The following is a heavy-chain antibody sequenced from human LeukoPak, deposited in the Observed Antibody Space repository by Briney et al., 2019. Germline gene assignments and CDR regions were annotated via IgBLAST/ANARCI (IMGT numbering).Heavy chain of an antibody. CDR3: ARARSGAVARNYNWFDP. V-gene: IGHV1-18*01. Sequence: GASVKVSCKASGYTFTTFDISWVRQAPGQGLEWMGWIGTYNGNTNYAQNLQGRVTMTTDTSTSTAYMELRSLTSDDTAVYYCARARSGAVARNYNWFDPWGQGTLVTVSS. J-gene: IGHJ5*02. CDR2: IGTYNGNT. D-gene: IGHD6-19*01. CDR1: GYTFTTFD.